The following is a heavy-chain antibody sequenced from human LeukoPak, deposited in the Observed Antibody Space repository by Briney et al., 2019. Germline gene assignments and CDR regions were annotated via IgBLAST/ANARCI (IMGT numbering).Heavy chain of an antibody. CDR2: ISCDGGHK. D-gene: IGHD6-13*01. V-gene: IGHV3-30*18. CDR3: AKEVAVADVRDY. CDR1: GFTFSTYG. J-gene: IGHJ4*02. Sequence: PGGSLRLSCAASGFTFSTYGMHWVRQTPGKGLEWVAVISCDGGHKYYADSVKGRFTISRDNSKNTLYLQMNSPRAEDTAVYYWAKEVAVADVRDYWGQGTLVAVSS.